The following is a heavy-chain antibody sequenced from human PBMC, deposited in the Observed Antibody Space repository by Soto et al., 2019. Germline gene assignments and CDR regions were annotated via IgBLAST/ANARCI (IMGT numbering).Heavy chain of an antibody. J-gene: IGHJ6*03. D-gene: IGHD3-22*01. Sequence: ASETLSLTCTVSGCSIGSYYWSWIRQPPGKGLEWIGYIYYSGSTNYNPSLKSRVTISVDTSKNQFSLKLSSVTAADTAVYYWASRDSTHYYYYTDVWGKGTAVTVSS. CDR1: GCSIGSYY. V-gene: IGHV4-59*08. CDR3: ASRDSTHYYYYTDV. CDR2: IYYSGST.